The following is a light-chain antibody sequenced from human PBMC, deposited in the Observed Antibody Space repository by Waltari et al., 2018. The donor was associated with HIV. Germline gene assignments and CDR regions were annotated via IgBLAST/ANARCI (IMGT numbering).Light chain of an antibody. J-gene: IGKJ4*01. Sequence: EIVLTQSPGTLSLSPGERATLSCRASQSVSSNYLAWYQQKPGQAPRLLIYGASSRATGLPDRISGSGSGTDFTLTISRLEPEDFAVYSCQQYVSSPLTFGGGTNLEIK. CDR1: QSVSSNY. V-gene: IGKV3-20*01. CDR3: QQYVSSPLT. CDR2: GAS.